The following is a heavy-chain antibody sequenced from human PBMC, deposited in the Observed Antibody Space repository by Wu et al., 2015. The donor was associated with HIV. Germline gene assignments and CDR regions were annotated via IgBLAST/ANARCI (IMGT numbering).Heavy chain of an antibody. CDR2: IIPIFGTA. D-gene: IGHD3-3*01. J-gene: IGHJ3*01. Sequence: QVQLVQSGAEVKKPGSSVKVSCKASGGTFSSYAISWVRQAPGQGLEWMGGIIPIFGTANYAQKFQGRVTITADESTSTAYMELSSLRSEDTAVYYCARMFCSNDDCRDGFDVWGQGTMITVSS. CDR1: GGTFSSYA. V-gene: IGHV1-69*12. CDR3: ARMFCSNDDCRDGFDV.